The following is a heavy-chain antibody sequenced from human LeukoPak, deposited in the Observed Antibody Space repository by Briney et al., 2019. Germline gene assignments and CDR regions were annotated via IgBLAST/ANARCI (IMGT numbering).Heavy chain of an antibody. V-gene: IGHV4-31*03. CDR1: GGSISSGGYY. D-gene: IGHD6-13*01. Sequence: SETLSLTCTVSGGSISSGGYYWSWIRQHPGKGLEWIGYIYYSGSTYYNPSLKSRVTISVDTSKNQFSLKLSSVTAADTAVYYCARGGSSSWRMDWFDPWGQGTLVTVSS. CDR2: IYYSGST. CDR3: ARGGSSSWRMDWFDP. J-gene: IGHJ5*02.